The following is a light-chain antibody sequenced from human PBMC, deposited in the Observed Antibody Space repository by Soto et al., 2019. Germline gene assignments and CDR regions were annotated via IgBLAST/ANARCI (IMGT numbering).Light chain of an antibody. CDR1: DNDIGSYLY. Sequence: QSALTQPASVSGSPGQSITISCTGTDNDIGSYLYVSWFQQHPGKAPKVVIFEVNNRPAGISDRFSGSKSGNTASLTISGLQPEDEAFYYCSSSAGIYHYLVFGGGTKLTVL. CDR3: SSSAGIYHYLV. CDR2: EVN. J-gene: IGLJ3*02. V-gene: IGLV2-14*01.